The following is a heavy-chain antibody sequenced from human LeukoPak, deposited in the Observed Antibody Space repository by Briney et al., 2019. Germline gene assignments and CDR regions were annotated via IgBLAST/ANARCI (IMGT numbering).Heavy chain of an antibody. V-gene: IGHV3-30-3*01. Sequence: PGGSLRLSCAASGFTFSSYAMHWVRQAPGKGLEWVAVISYDGSNRYYADSVKGRFTISRDNSKNTLYLQMNSLRAEDTAVYYCARDLGSHSSSWHWGYFDYWGQGTLVTVSS. J-gene: IGHJ4*02. D-gene: IGHD6-13*01. CDR2: ISYDGSNR. CDR1: GFTFSSYA. CDR3: ARDLGSHSSSWHWGYFDY.